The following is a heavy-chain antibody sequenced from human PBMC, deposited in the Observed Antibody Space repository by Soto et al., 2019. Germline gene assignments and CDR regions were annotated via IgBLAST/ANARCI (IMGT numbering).Heavy chain of an antibody. D-gene: IGHD3-3*01. CDR1: GFTFSNNA. Sequence: QPGGSLRLSCVGSGFTFSNNAMHWVRQAPGKWLEWVAFIPFDSSEIHYADSVKGRFTISRDNPRNTLFLHVNSPRADDTAVYYCAIARVADSSLDHWGQGXLVTVYS. CDR2: IPFDSSEI. CDR3: AIARVADSSLDH. J-gene: IGHJ4*02. V-gene: IGHV3-30*02.